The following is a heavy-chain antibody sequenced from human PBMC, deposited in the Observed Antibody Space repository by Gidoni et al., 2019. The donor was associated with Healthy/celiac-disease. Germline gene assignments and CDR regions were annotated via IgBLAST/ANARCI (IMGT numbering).Heavy chain of an antibody. J-gene: IGHJ4*02. Sequence: QVTLKGSGPVLVKPTETRTLTCTVSGGSLSNARMGVSCIRQPPGKALEWLVNIFSSDAQSYSTALKSRLIISKDTSNRQFVLTMSHMDPVDTATYYGARIGFWSGYYIDYWGQGTLVTVSS. CDR1: GGSLSNARMG. CDR3: ARIGFWSGYYIDY. CDR2: IFSSDAQ. D-gene: IGHD3-3*01. V-gene: IGHV2-26*01.